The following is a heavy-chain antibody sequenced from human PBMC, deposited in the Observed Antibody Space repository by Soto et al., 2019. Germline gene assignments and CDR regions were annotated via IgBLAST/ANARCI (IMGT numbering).Heavy chain of an antibody. Sequence: TLSLPCAVYGGSFSAYHWSWIRQPPGKGREWSGERNHSGSTKYNPSLKSRGTISVDTSKNQFSLKLSSVTAADTAVYYCARGMGAENTFYYYFGMDVWGQGTTATVS. J-gene: IGHJ6*02. V-gene: IGHV4-34*01. CDR3: ARGMGAENTFYYYFGMDV. CDR1: GGSFSAYH. CDR2: RNHSGST. D-gene: IGHD3-16*01.